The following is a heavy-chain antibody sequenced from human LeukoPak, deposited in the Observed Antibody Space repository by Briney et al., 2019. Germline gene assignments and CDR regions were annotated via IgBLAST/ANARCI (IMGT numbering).Heavy chain of an antibody. CDR1: GFTFSSYS. J-gene: IGHJ4*02. CDR2: ISSSGSTI. D-gene: IGHD3-10*01. V-gene: IGHV3-48*04. Sequence: GGSLRLSCAASGFTFSSYSMNWVRQAPGKGLEWVSYISSSGSTIYYADSVKGRFTISRDNAKNSLYLQMNSLRAEDTAVYYCARDGDHTPRSTMVRGVIYYFDYWGQGTLVTVSS. CDR3: ARDGDHTPRSTMVRGVIYYFDY.